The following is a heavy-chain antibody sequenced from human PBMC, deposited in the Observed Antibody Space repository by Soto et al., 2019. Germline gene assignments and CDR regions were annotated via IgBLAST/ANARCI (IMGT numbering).Heavy chain of an antibody. CDR2: ISGSGGST. Sequence: HPGGSLRLSCAASGFTFSSYAMSWVRQAPGKGLEWVSAISGSGGSTYYADSVKGRFTISRDNSKNTLYLQMNSLRAEDTAVYYWATDPPHDVVPFAYLGQETRVTAAS. CDR1: GFTFSSYA. CDR3: ATDPPHDVVPFAY. V-gene: IGHV3-23*01. D-gene: IGHD3-10*02. J-gene: IGHJ4*02.